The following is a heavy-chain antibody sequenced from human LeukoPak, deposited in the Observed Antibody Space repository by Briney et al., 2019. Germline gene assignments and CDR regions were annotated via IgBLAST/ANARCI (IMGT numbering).Heavy chain of an antibody. D-gene: IGHD4-11*01. CDR2: INHNGNT. CDR1: GGSISGYY. Sequence: SETLSLTCTVSGGSISGYYWSWIRQPPGKGLEWIGEINHNGNTNYNPSLKSRVTISVDTSKNQFSLKVSSVTAADSAVYYCARWPRERNRITVTNYYYYMDVWGRGTTVTVSS. V-gene: IGHV4-34*01. J-gene: IGHJ6*03. CDR3: ARWPRERNRITVTNYYYYMDV.